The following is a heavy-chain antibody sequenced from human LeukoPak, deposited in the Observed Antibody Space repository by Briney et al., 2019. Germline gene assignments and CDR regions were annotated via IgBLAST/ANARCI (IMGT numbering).Heavy chain of an antibody. Sequence: ASVKVSCKASGQSLTGYFIHWVRQAPGQGLEWVGRIDPNTGDTIYAQNFQGRVTVTSATSISTAYMELSRLTSDNTAVYFCARLGLHGSGTYYFFDYWGQGTLVTVSS. CDR3: ARLGLHGSGTYYFFDY. V-gene: IGHV1-2*06. J-gene: IGHJ4*02. D-gene: IGHD3-10*01. CDR1: GQSLTGYF. CDR2: IDPNTGDT.